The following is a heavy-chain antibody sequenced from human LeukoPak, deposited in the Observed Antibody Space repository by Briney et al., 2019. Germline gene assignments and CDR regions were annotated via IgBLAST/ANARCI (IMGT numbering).Heavy chain of an antibody. CDR2: ISYDGSNK. CDR1: GFTFSSYG. V-gene: IGHV3-30*18. Sequence: GGSLRLSCAASGFTFSSYGMHWVRQAPGKGLEWVAVISYDGSNKYYADSVKGRFTISRDNSKNTLYLQMNSLRVEDTAVYYCAKDGSRITIFGVVIAGNYYFDYWGQGTLVTVSS. CDR3: AKDGSRITIFGVVIAGNYYFDY. D-gene: IGHD3-3*01. J-gene: IGHJ4*02.